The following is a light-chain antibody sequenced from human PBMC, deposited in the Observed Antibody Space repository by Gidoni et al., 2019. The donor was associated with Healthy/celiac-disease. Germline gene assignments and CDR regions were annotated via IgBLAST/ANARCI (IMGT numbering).Light chain of an antibody. V-gene: IGKV3-11*01. CDR1: QSVRSY. J-gene: IGKJ5*01. CDR2: DAS. Sequence: ETVLTQARATLSVSPGGRATLPCRASQSVRSYLAWYQQKPGQAPRLLIYDASNRATGIPARFSGSGSGTDFPLTISSLEPEDFAVYYCPQRSNWPPVTFGQGTRLEI. CDR3: PQRSNWPPVT.